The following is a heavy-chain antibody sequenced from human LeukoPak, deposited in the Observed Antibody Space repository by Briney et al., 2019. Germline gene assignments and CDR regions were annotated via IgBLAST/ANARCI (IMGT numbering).Heavy chain of an antibody. J-gene: IGHJ4*02. D-gene: IGHD3-10*01. CDR1: GGSISSSNYY. V-gene: IGHV4-61*02. CDR3: ARGLWFGDENPPYFDY. CDR2: IYTSEST. Sequence: SETLSLTCSVSGGSISSSNYYWSWIRQPAGKGLERIGRIYTSESTNYNPSLKSRVTISVDTSRNQFSLKLSSVTAADTAVYYCARGLWFGDENPPYFDYWGQGILVTVSS.